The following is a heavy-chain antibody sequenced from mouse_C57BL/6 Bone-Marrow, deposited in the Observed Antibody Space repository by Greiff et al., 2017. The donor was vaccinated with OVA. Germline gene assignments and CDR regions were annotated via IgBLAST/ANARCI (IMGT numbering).Heavy chain of an antibody. Sequence: QVQLQQSGAELVRPGSSVKLSCKASGYTFTSYWMHWVKQRPIQGLEWIGNIDPSDSETHYNQKFKDKATLTVDKSSSTAYMQLSSLTSEDSAVYYCAKGYYDYDVGFAYWGQGTLVTVSA. D-gene: IGHD2-4*01. CDR1: GYTFTSYW. V-gene: IGHV1-52*01. CDR2: IDPSDSET. CDR3: AKGYYDYDVGFAY. J-gene: IGHJ3*01.